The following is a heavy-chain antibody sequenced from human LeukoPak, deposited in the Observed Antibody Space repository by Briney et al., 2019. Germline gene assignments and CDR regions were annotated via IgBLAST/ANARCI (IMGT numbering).Heavy chain of an antibody. CDR1: GGTFSSYA. Sequence: ASVKVSCKASGGTFSSYAISWVRQAPGQGFEWMGGIIPIFGTANYAQKFQGRVTITADKSTSTAYMELSSLRSEDTAVYYCARARIAADGDYFDYWGQGTLVTVSS. CDR2: IIPIFGTA. CDR3: ARARIAADGDYFDY. D-gene: IGHD6-13*01. J-gene: IGHJ4*02. V-gene: IGHV1-69*06.